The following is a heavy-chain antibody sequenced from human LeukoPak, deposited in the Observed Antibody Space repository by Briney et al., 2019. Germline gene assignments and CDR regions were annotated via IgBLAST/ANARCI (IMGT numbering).Heavy chain of an antibody. CDR1: GFTFSSYS. CDR2: INYNWRT. CDR3: ARDIDNVGALLDF. Sequence: PGGSLRLSCAASGFTFSSYSMNWVRQAPGKGLEWIGSINYNWRTFYNPSLESRLTISIDTAKRQFSLKLTSVTAADTALYYCARDIDNVGALLDFWGQGTLVTVSS. D-gene: IGHD2-15*01. V-gene: IGHV4-39*07. J-gene: IGHJ4*02.